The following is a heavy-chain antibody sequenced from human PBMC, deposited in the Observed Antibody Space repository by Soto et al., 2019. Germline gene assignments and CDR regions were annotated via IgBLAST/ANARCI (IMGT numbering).Heavy chain of an antibody. CDR1: GYTFSSYA. V-gene: IGHV1-3*05. Sequence: QVQLVQSGAEEKKPGASVKVSCKASGYTFSSYAMDWVRQAPGQRLEWMGWINAGNGNTKYSQKFQGRVTITRDTSASTADMELSSLRSEDTAVYYCARGGPPIDYWGQGTLVTVSS. CDR3: ARGGPPIDY. CDR2: INAGNGNT. J-gene: IGHJ4*02. D-gene: IGHD3-10*01.